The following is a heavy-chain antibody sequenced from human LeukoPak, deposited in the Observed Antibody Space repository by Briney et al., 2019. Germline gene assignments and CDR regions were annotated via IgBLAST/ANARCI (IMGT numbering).Heavy chain of an antibody. CDR2: IYSGGST. Sequence: PGGSLRLSCAVSGFTVSSNYMSWVRQAPGKGLEWVSVIYSGGSTYYADSVKGRFTISRDNSKNTLYLQMNSLRAEDTAVYYCARVKTPYDSFDLWGRGTLVTVSS. CDR3: ARVKTPYDSFDL. CDR1: GFTVSSNY. V-gene: IGHV3-53*01. J-gene: IGHJ2*01. D-gene: IGHD3-3*01.